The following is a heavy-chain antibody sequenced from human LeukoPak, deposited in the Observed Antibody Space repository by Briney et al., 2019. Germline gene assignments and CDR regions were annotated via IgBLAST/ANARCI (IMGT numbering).Heavy chain of an antibody. CDR2: INHSGST. CDR1: GGSFSGYY. D-gene: IGHD3-10*01. J-gene: IGHJ4*02. Sequence: SETLSLTCAVYGGSFSGYYWSWIRQPPGKGLEWIGEINHSGSTYYNPSLKSRVTISLDTSKNQFSLKLSSVTAADTAVYYCAREGSVTMVRGVTLYDFDYWGQGTLVTVSS. V-gene: IGHV4-34*01. CDR3: AREGSVTMVRGVTLYDFDY.